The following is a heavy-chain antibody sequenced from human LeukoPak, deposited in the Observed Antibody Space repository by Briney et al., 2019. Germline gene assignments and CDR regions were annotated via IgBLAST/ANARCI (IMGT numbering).Heavy chain of an antibody. CDR2: TSYRSKWSN. D-gene: IGHD7-27*01. J-gene: IGHJ4*02. V-gene: IGHV6-1*01. CDR3: ARSRNWGFDY. Sequence: SQTLSLTCASSGDSVSTNTVSWSWIRQSPSRGLEWLGKTSYRSKWSNEYALSVKSRITINSDTSKNQFSLQLNSVTPEDTAMYYCARSRNWGFDYWGQGTLVTVSS. CDR1: GDSVSTNTVS.